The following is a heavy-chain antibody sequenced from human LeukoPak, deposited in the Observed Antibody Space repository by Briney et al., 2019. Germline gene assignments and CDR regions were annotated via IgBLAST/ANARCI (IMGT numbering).Heavy chain of an antibody. CDR1: GYTFTSYG. CDR3: ARARDYFGSGSLGY. J-gene: IGHJ4*02. D-gene: IGHD3-10*01. CDR2: ISAYNGNT. V-gene: IGHV1-18*01. Sequence: ASVKVSCKASGYTFTSYGISWVRQAPGQGLEWMGWISAYNGNTNYAQKFQGRVTITTDESTSTAYMELSSLRSEDTAVYYCARARDYFGSGSLGYWGQGTLVTVSS.